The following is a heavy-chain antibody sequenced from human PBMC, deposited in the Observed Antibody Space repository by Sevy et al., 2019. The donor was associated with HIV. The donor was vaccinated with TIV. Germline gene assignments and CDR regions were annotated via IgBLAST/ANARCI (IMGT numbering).Heavy chain of an antibody. J-gene: IGHJ4*01. CDR1: GGSFSGYY. CDR3: ARGRGTMVRGVTFDY. CDR2: INHSGST. D-gene: IGHD3-10*01. Sequence: SETLSLTCAVYGGSFSGYYWSWIRQPPGKGLEWIGEINHSGSTNYNPSLKSRVTISVDTSKNQFSLKLSSVTAADTAVYYCARGRGTMVRGVTFDYWGHGTLVTVSS. V-gene: IGHV4-34*01.